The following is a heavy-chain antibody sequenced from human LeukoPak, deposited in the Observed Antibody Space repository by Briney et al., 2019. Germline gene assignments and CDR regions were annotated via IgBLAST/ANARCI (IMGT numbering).Heavy chain of an antibody. D-gene: IGHD5-18*01. CDR1: GGTISSYY. V-gene: IGHV4-4*07. Sequence: PSETLSLTCTVSGGTISSYYWSWIRQPAGKGLEWIGRIYTSGSTNYNPSLKSRVTMSADTSKNQFSLKLSSVTAADTAVYYCARDLGTAMVLDAFDIWGQGTMVTVSS. CDR2: IYTSGST. J-gene: IGHJ3*02. CDR3: ARDLGTAMVLDAFDI.